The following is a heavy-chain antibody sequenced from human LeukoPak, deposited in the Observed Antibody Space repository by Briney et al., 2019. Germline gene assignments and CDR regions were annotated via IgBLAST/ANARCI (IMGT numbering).Heavy chain of an antibody. V-gene: IGHV3-48*03. D-gene: IGHD2-21*02. Sequence: QSGGSLRLSCAASGFTFDDYAMHWVRQAPGKGLEWVSGITGSGGNRYYADSVKGRFTISRDNDRNSLYLHMFSLRVEDTAVYYCAREQTRGGDLDYWGQGAQITVSS. CDR2: ITGSGGNR. CDR1: GFTFDDYA. CDR3: AREQTRGGDLDY. J-gene: IGHJ4*02.